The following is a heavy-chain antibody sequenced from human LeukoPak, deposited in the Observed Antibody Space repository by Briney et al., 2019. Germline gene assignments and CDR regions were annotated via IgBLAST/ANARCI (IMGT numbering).Heavy chain of an antibody. CDR2: IKSETDGGTI. CDR3: TIDLTAPY. Sequence: GGSLRLSCAASGFTFTNVWMSWVRQAPGKGLEWVGRIKSETDGGTIDYAAPVKGRFTISRDDSKKTLYLHMNSLKIEDTAVYYCTIDLTAPYWGQGTPVTVSS. J-gene: IGHJ4*02. CDR1: GFTFTNVW. D-gene: IGHD3-9*01. V-gene: IGHV3-15*01.